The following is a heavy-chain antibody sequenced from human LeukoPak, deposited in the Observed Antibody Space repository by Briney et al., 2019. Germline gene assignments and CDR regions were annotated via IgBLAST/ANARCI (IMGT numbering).Heavy chain of an antibody. CDR3: AKFHDYSNYYYYYYMDV. J-gene: IGHJ6*03. CDR2: ISGSGGST. CDR1: GFTFSSYA. V-gene: IGHV3-23*01. Sequence: PGGSLRLSYAASGFTFSSYAMSWVRQARGKGLEWVSAISGSGGSTYYADSVKGRFTISRDNSKNTLYLQMNSLRAEDTAVYYCAKFHDYSNYYYYYYMDVWGKGTTVTVSS. D-gene: IGHD4-11*01.